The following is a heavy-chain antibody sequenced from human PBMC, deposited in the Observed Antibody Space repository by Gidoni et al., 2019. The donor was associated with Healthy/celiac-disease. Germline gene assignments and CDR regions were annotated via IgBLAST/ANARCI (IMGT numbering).Heavy chain of an antibody. CDR2: IWYDGSNK. J-gene: IGHJ6*02. CDR1: GFTFSSYG. CDR3: ARDLQDIVVVPAAAADYYYYGMDV. Sequence: QVQLVESGGGVVQPGRSLRLSCAASGFTFSSYGLHWVRRAPGKGLEWVAVIWYDGSNKYYADSVKGRFTISRDNSKNTLYLQMNSLRAEDTAVYYCARDLQDIVVVPAAAADYYYYGMDVWGQGTTVTVSS. D-gene: IGHD2-2*01. V-gene: IGHV3-33*01.